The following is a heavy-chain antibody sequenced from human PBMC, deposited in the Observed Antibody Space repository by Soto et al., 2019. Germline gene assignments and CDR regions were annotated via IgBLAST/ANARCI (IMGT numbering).Heavy chain of an antibody. CDR1: GFTFSSYS. Sequence: GGSLRLSCAASGFTFSSYSMNWVRQAPGKGLEWVSYISSRSSTIYYADSVKGRFTISRDNAKNSLYLQMNSLRAEDTAVYYCARAIPQAGTLDYWGQGTLVTVSS. CDR2: ISSRSSTI. V-gene: IGHV3-48*01. J-gene: IGHJ4*02. CDR3: ARAIPQAGTLDY. D-gene: IGHD6-13*01.